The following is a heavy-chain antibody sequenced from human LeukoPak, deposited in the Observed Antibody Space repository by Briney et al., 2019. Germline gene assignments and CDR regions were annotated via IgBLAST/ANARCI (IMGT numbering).Heavy chain of an antibody. CDR1: GGSFSGYY. J-gene: IGHJ4*02. CDR3: ARPVGYLFDY. CDR2: INHSGST. D-gene: IGHD5-18*01. V-gene: IGHV4-34*01. Sequence: PSETLSLTCAVYGGSFSGYYWSWIRQPPGKGLEWIGEINHSGSTNYNPSLKSRVTISVDTSKNQFSLKLSSVTAADTAVYYCARPVGYLFDYWGQGTLVTVSS.